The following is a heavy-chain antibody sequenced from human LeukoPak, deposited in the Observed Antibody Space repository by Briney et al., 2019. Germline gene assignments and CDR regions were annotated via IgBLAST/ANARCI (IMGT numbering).Heavy chain of an antibody. CDR2: MNPNSGNT. V-gene: IGHV1-18*01. CDR3: AAGIVVVPAAIQDCFDY. Sequence: ASVKVSCKASGYTFTSYDINWVRQATGQGLEWMGWMNPNSGNTNYAQKLQGRVTMTTDTSTSTAYMELRSLRSDDTAVYYCAAGIVVVPAAIQDCFDYWGQGTLVTVSS. D-gene: IGHD2-2*02. CDR1: GYTFTSYD. J-gene: IGHJ4*02.